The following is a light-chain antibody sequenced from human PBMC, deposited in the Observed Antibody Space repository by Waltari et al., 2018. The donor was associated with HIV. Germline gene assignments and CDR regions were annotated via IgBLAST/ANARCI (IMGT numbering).Light chain of an antibody. J-gene: IGLJ3*02. CDR2: DVT. CDR3: SSYRTYGTLV. Sequence: QSALTQPASVSGSPGQSITISCTGTTKDIGNYDYVSWYQHRPGKTPKLLFYDVTKRPSSVSARFAGSKSGNTASLSISGLQAEDEADYFCSSYRTYGTLVFGGGTKVTVL. CDR1: TKDIGNYDY. V-gene: IGLV2-14*01.